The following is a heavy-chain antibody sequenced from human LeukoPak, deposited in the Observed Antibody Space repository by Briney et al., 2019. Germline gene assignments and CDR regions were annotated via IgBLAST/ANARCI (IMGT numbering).Heavy chain of an antibody. CDR3: VRDHSGWYYFDY. D-gene: IGHD6-19*01. CDR2: ISYDGSNK. CDR1: GFTFSSYA. V-gene: IGHV3-30*04. J-gene: IGHJ4*02. Sequence: GGSLGLSCAASGFTFSSYAMHWVRQAPGKGLEWVAVISYDGSNKYYADSVKGRFTISRDNSKNTLYLQMNSLRAEDTALYSCVRDHSGWYYFDYWGQATLVTVSS.